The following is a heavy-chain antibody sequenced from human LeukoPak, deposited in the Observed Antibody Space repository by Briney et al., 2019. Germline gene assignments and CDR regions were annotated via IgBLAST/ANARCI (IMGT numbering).Heavy chain of an antibody. CDR1: GYSFTSYW. J-gene: IGHJ3*02. CDR2: IYPGDSDT. CDR3: AREGGGSYYVDTFDI. D-gene: IGHD1-26*01. V-gene: IGHV5-51*01. Sequence: GESLKISCKGSGYSFTSYWIGWVRQMPGKGLEWMGIIYPGDSDTRYSPSFQGQVTISADKSIRTAYLQWSSLKASDTAMYYCAREGGGSYYVDTFDIWGQGTMVTVSS.